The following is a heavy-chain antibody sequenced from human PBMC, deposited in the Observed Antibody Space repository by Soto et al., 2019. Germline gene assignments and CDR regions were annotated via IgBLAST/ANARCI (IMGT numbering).Heavy chain of an antibody. D-gene: IGHD3-3*01. CDR1: GFTFSSYW. Sequence: PGGSLRLSCAASGFTFSSYWMSWVRQAPGKGLEWVANIKQDGSEKYYVDSVKGRFTISRDNAKNSLYLQMNSLRAEDTAVYYCARPSDFWSGYYWSYWGQGXLVTVYS. CDR3: ARPSDFWSGYYWSY. J-gene: IGHJ4*02. V-gene: IGHV3-7*03. CDR2: IKQDGSEK.